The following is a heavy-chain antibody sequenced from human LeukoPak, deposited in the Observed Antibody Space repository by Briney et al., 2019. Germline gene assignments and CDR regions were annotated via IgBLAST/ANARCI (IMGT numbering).Heavy chain of an antibody. CDR3: AKAPENWNSPYYFDY. J-gene: IGHJ4*02. D-gene: IGHD1-7*01. CDR2: IYYSGST. V-gene: IGHV4-39*07. CDR1: GGSISSSSYY. Sequence: SETLSLTCTVSGGSISSSSYYWGWIRQPPGKGLEWIGSIYYSGSTYYNPSLKSRVTISVDTSKNQFSLKLSSVTAADTAVYYCAKAPENWNSPYYFDYWGQGTLVTVSS.